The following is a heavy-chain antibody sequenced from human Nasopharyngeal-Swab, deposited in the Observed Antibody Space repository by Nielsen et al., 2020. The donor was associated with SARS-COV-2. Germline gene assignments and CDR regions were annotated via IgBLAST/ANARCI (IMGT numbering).Heavy chain of an antibody. D-gene: IGHD2/OR15-2a*01. CDR3: ARAFSTDGAFDI. CDR2: IYYSGGT. J-gene: IGHJ3*02. V-gene: IGHV4-30-4*02. Sequence: SDTLSLTCTVSGGSISSGDYYWSWIRQPPGKGLEWIGYIYYSGGTYYNPSLKSRVTISVDTSKNQFSLKLSSVTAADTAVYYCARAFSTDGAFDIWGQGTMVTVSS. CDR1: GGSISSGDYY.